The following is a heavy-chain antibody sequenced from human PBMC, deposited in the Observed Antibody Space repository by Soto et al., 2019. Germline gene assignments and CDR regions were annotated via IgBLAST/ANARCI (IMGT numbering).Heavy chain of an antibody. CDR1: GYTFTSYG. CDR3: ARDTPYSSSWYGMDV. J-gene: IGHJ6*02. Sequence: QVQLVQSGAEVKKPGASVKVSCKASGYTFTSYGISWVRQAPGQGLEWMGWISAYNGNTNYAQKLQGRVTMTTDTAKXTAYMELRSLRSDDTAVYYCARDTPYSSSWYGMDVWGQGTTVTVSS. V-gene: IGHV1-18*01. D-gene: IGHD6-13*01. CDR2: ISAYNGNT.